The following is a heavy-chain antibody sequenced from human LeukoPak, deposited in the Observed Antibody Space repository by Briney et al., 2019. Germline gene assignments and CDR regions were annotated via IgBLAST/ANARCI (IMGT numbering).Heavy chain of an antibody. CDR3: ARSTNRLDS. V-gene: IGHV4-61*02. CDR2: MYNGGTT. J-gene: IGHJ4*02. Sequence: SQTLSLTCTVSGASISGSISGGTYYWNWIRQPAGKWLEWIGRMYNGGTTINYSPSLESRVTISVDTSKNQFSLNATSVTAADTAVYYCARSTNRLDSWGQGTLVTVSS. D-gene: IGHD1-14*01. CDR1: GASISGSISGGTYY.